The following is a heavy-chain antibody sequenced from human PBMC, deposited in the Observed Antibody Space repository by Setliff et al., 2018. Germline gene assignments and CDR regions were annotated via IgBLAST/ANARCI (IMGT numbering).Heavy chain of an antibody. Sequence: LSLTCTVSGDSISSGDYLWSWIRQPPGKGLEWIAYIYHSGSAYYNPSLKSRVTMSVDTSKNQFSLHLTSVTAADTAVYYCAREVGTSTSSDAFDVWGQGMMVTVSS. CDR2: IYHSGSA. CDR3: AREVGTSTSSDAFDV. CDR1: GDSISSGDYL. J-gene: IGHJ3*01. D-gene: IGHD1-26*01. V-gene: IGHV4-30-4*08.